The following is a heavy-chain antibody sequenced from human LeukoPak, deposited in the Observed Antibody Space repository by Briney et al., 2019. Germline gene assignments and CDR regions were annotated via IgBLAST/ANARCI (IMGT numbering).Heavy chain of an antibody. CDR1: GFTFSSYA. CDR3: AKDQGGWLQLPFDY. D-gene: IGHD5-24*01. CDR2: ISYDGSNK. J-gene: IGHJ4*02. Sequence: GGSLRLSCAASGFTFSSYAMHWVRQAPGKGLEWVAVISYDGSNKYYADSVKGRFTISRDNSKNTLYLQMNSLRAEDTAVYYCAKDQGGWLQLPFDYWGQGTLVTVSS. V-gene: IGHV3-30*01.